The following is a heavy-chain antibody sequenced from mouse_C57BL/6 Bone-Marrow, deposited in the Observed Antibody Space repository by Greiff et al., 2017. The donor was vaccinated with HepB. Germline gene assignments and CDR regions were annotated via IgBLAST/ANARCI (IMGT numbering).Heavy chain of an antibody. CDR3: ARHPYSSGKGYARDY. CDR2: FYPGSGSI. CDR1: GYTFTEYT. V-gene: IGHV1-62-2*01. J-gene: IGHJ4*01. D-gene: IGHD3-2*02. Sequence: QVQLQQSGAELVKPGASVKLSCKASGYTFTEYTIHWVKQRSGQGLEWTGWFYPGSGSIKYNEKFKDKATLTADKSSSTVYMELSRLTSEDSAVYFCARHPYSSGKGYARDYGGQGTSVTVSS.